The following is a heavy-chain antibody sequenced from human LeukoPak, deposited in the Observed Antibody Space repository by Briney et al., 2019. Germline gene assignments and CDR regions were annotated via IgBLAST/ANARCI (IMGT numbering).Heavy chain of an antibody. CDR1: GDSVSSNSYY. Sequence: PSETLSLTCTVSGDSVSSNSYYWSWFRQPAGKGLEWIGSIYYSGSTYYNPSLKSRVTISVDTSKNQFSLKLSSVTAADTAVYYCATQGSDFWSGYYSDWFDPWGQGTLVTVSS. CDR2: IYYSGST. CDR3: ATQGSDFWSGYYSDWFDP. J-gene: IGHJ5*02. V-gene: IGHV4-39*01. D-gene: IGHD3-3*01.